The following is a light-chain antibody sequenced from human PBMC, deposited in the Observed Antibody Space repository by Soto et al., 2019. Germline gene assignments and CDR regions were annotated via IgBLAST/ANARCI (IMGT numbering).Light chain of an antibody. V-gene: IGKV1-39*01. CDR3: QQSYSTPPT. CDR2: AAS. Sequence: DIQMTQSPSSLCAYVGDRVTITCRASQSISSYLNWYQQKPGKAPKLLIYAASSLQSGVPSRFSGSGSGTDFTLTISSLQPEDFATYYCQQSYSTPPTFGQGTKV. J-gene: IGKJ1*01. CDR1: QSISSY.